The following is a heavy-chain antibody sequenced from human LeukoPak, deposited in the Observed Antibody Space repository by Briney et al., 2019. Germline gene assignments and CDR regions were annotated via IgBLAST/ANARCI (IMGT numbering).Heavy chain of an antibody. V-gene: IGHV5-51*01. J-gene: IGHJ4*02. CDR1: GSSFTSYW. CDR3: ARQGYSSGWYVIYYFDY. Sequence: GESLKISCQGSGSSFTSYWIGWVRQMPGKGLEWMGIIYPGDSDTRYSPSFQGQVTISADKSITTAYLQWSSLKASDTAMYYCARQGYSSGWYVIYYFDYWGQGTLVTVSS. D-gene: IGHD6-19*01. CDR2: IYPGDSDT.